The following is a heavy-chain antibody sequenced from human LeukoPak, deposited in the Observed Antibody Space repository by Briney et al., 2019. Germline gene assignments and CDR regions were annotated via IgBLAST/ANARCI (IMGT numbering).Heavy chain of an antibody. CDR1: GFTFDDYG. Sequence: PGGSLRLSCAASGFTFDDYGMSWVRQAPGKGLEWVSGINWNGGSTGYADSVKGRFTISRENAKNSLYLQMNSLRAEDTALYYCARVSSGPYYYYYYYMDVWGKGTTVTVSS. J-gene: IGHJ6*03. V-gene: IGHV3-20*04. CDR2: INWNGGST. CDR3: ARVSSGPYYYYYYYMDV. D-gene: IGHD3-3*01.